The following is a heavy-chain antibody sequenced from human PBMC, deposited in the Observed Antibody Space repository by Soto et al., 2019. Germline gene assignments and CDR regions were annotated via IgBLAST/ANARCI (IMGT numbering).Heavy chain of an antibody. Sequence: WRWIMKPQGKGLEWIGYIYYSGSTYYNPSLKSRVTISVDTSKNQFSLKLSSVTAADTAVYYCAKVGGFGATTMAFWGKGTLVTVSS. D-gene: IGHD3-10*01. V-gene: IGHV4-30-4*07. CDR3: AKVGGFGATTMAF. J-gene: IGHJ4*02. CDR2: IYYSGST.